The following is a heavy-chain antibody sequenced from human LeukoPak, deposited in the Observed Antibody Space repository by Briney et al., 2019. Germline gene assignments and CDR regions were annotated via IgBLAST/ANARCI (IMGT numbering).Heavy chain of an antibody. CDR2: INPNSGGT. CDR1: GYTFTSYD. Sequence: GASVKVSCKASGYTFTSYDINWVRQATGQGLEWMGWINPNSGGTNYAQKFQGRVTMTRDTSISTAYMELSRLRSDDTAVYYCARTTTRYHKHDYWGQGTLVTVSS. V-gene: IGHV1-2*02. J-gene: IGHJ4*02. CDR3: ARTTTRYHKHDY. D-gene: IGHD2-15*01.